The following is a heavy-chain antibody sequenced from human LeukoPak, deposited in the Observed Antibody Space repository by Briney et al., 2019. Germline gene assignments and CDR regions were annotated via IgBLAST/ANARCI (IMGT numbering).Heavy chain of an antibody. J-gene: IGHJ4*02. D-gene: IGHD2-2*01. Sequence: SETLSLTCTVSGYSISSGYYWGWIRQPPGKGLEWIGSIYHSGSTYYNPSLKSRVTISVDTSKNQFSLKLSSVTAADTAVYYCARRVVVPAATNFDYWGQGTLSPSPQ. CDR3: ARRVVVPAATNFDY. CDR1: GYSISSGYY. V-gene: IGHV4-38-2*02. CDR2: IYHSGST.